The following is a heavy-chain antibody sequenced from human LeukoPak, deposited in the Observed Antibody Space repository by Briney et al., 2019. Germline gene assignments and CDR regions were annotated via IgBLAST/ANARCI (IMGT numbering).Heavy chain of an antibody. D-gene: IGHD3-3*01. V-gene: IGHV3-30*18. J-gene: IGHJ6*03. Sequence: GGSLRLSCAASGFSFSSYGLHWVRQAPGKGLEWVAVISYDATNKYYADSVRGRFTISRDNSKNTLYLQMNSLRAEDTAVYYCAKEPISYDFWSGYLSTSYYYMDVWGKGTTVTVSS. CDR3: AKEPISYDFWSGYLSTSYYYMDV. CDR1: GFSFSSYG. CDR2: ISYDATNK.